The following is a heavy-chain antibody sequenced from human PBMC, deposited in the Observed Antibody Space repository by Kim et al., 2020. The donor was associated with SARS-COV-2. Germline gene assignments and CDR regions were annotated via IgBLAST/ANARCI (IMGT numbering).Heavy chain of an antibody. CDR1: GGSISSSNW. V-gene: IGHV4-4*02. J-gene: IGHJ6*02. D-gene: IGHD3-10*01. CDR3: ARDRSYGSGSYVPYYYYYGMDV. Sequence: SETLSLTCAVFGGSISSSNWWSWVRQPPGKGLEWIGEIYHSGSTNYNPSLKSRVTISVDKSKNQFSLKLSSVTAADTAVYYCARDRSYGSGSYVPYYYYYGMDVWGQGTTVTVSS. CDR2: IYHSGST.